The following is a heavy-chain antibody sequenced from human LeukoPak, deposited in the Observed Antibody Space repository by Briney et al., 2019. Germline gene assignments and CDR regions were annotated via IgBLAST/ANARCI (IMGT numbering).Heavy chain of an antibody. D-gene: IGHD6-6*01. V-gene: IGHV4-38-2*02. Sequence: SETLSLTCTVSGYSISSSYYWGWIRQPPGKGLEWIGSIYYSGSTYYNPSLKSRVTISVDTSKNQFSLKLSSVTAADTAVYYCAKHTPEYSSSSEPFDYWGQGTLVTVSS. CDR1: GYSISSSYY. CDR3: AKHTPEYSSSSEPFDY. CDR2: IYYSGST. J-gene: IGHJ4*02.